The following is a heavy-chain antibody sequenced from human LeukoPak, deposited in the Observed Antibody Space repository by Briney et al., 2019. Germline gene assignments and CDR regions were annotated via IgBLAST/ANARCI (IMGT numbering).Heavy chain of an antibody. CDR1: GGSISSYY. D-gene: IGHD1-26*01. Sequence: SETLSLTCTVSGGSISSYYWSWIRQPAGKGLEWIGRIYTSGSTNYNPSLKSRVTMSVDTSKNQFSLKLSSVTAADTAVYYCARVWVEATNYYFDYWGQGTLVTVSS. V-gene: IGHV4-4*07. CDR3: ARVWVEATNYYFDY. J-gene: IGHJ4*02. CDR2: IYTSGST.